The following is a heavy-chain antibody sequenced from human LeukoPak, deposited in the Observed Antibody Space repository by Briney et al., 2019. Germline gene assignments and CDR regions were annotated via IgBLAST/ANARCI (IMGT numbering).Heavy chain of an antibody. J-gene: IGHJ6*03. CDR3: ARTLVWRLNPYYYYYYYMDV. CDR1: GGSFSGYY. D-gene: IGHD3-3*01. Sequence: SETLSLTCAVYGGSFSGYYWSWIRQPPGKGLEWIGEINHSGSTNYNPSLKSRVTISVDTSKNQFSLKLSSVTAADTAVYYCARTLVWRLNPYYYYYYYMDVWGKGTTVTVSS. CDR2: INHSGST. V-gene: IGHV4-34*01.